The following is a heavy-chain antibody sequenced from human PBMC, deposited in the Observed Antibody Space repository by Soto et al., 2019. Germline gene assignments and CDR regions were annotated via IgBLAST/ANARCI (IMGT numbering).Heavy chain of an antibody. J-gene: IGHJ6*02. D-gene: IGHD3-16*01. V-gene: IGHV1-18*01. CDR1: GYTFTRYG. Sequence: QVQLVQSGAEVKNPGASVKVSCKASGYTFTRYGIGWARQAPGQGLELMGWINTYNGKTNYVQNVQGRVPLTTDTYTSTAYMELRSLRSTDTAIYYCAMVDVYVTPSPQDVWGQGTTVIVSS. CDR3: AMVDVYVTPSPQDV. CDR2: INTYNGKT.